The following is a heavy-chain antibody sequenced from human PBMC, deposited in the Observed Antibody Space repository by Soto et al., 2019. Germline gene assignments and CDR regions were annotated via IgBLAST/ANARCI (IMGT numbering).Heavy chain of an antibody. CDR1: GFTFSSYS. D-gene: IGHD2-2*01. CDR2: ISSSSSYI. Sequence: GGSLRLSCAASGFTFSSYSMNWVRQAPGKGLEWVSSISSSSSYIYYADSVKGRFTISRDNAKNSLYLQMNSLRAEDTAVYYCARDGREDIVVVPAAMFDYYYYYMDVWGKGTTVTVSS. CDR3: ARDGREDIVVVPAAMFDYYYYYMDV. V-gene: IGHV3-21*01. J-gene: IGHJ6*03.